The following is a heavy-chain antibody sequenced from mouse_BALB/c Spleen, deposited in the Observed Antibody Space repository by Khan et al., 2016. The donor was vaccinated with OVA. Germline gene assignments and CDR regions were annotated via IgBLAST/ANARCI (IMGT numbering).Heavy chain of an antibody. CDR1: GFTFSSYG. CDR3: ARGLFDDYYYYYGMDN. J-gene: IGHJ4*01. Sequence: EVELVESGGGLVQPGGSLKLSCAASGFTFSSYGMSWVRQTPDKRLELVATINSNGDSTYYPDSVKGRFTISRDNAKNTLYLQMSSLKSEDTAMYYWARGLFDDYYYYYGMDNWGQGTSVTVSS. CDR2: INSNGDST. D-gene: IGHD2-3*01. V-gene: IGHV5-6-3*01.